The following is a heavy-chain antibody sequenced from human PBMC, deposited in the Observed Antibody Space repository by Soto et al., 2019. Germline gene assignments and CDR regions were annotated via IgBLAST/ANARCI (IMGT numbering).Heavy chain of an antibody. CDR1: GFTLSSYS. D-gene: IGHD3-9*01. CDR2: ISSSSSYI. J-gene: IGHJ4*02. CDR3: ARPLPYYDILTGYYV. Sequence: PGGSLRLSCAASGFTLSSYSMNWVRQAPGKGLEWVSSISSSSSYIYYADSVKGRFTISRDNAKNSLYLQMNSLRAEDTAVYYCARPLPYYDILTGYYVWGQGTLVTVSS. V-gene: IGHV3-21*01.